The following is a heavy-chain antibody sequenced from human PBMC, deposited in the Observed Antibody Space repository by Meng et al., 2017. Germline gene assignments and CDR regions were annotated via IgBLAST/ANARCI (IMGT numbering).Heavy chain of an antibody. CDR3: ARDPHYYDSRGEFDP. D-gene: IGHD3-22*01. V-gene: IGHV1-69*08. CDR2: IIPILGIA. Sequence: VQRVTTGGEVRKPGSPGKVSCNASGGTFSSYTISLVRQAPGQGLEWMGRIIPILGIANYAQKFQGRVTITADKSTSTAYMELSSLRSEDTAVYYCARDPHYYDSRGEFDPWGQGTLVTVSS. CDR1: GGTFSSYT. J-gene: IGHJ5*02.